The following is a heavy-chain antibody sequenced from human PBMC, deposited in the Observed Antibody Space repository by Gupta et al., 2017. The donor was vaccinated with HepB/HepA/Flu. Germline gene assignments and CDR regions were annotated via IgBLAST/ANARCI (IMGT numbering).Heavy chain of an antibody. CDR1: GGTFSSYS. D-gene: IGHD2-8*02. CDR2: IIPILGIA. J-gene: IGHJ6*02. V-gene: IGHV1-69*04. CDR3: ARDSPGGYYYYYGMDV. Sequence: QVQLVQSGAEVKKPGSSVKVSCKASGGTFSSYSIRRVRPAPGQGLEWMGRIIPILGIANYAQKFQGRVTITADKSTSTAYMELSSLRSEDTAVYYCARDSPGGYYYYYGMDVWGQGTTVTVSS.